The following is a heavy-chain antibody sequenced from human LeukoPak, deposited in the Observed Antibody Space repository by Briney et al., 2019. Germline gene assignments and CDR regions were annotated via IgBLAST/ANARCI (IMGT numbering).Heavy chain of an antibody. CDR2: IYPDDSDP. D-gene: IGHD4-11*01. CDR1: GYSFTRYW. V-gene: IGHV5-51*01. CDR3: ARLAVGYSNYVGWFDP. Sequence: GESLKISCQGSGYSFTRYWIGWVRQMPGKGLAWMGIIYPDDSDPRYRPSLQGQVTISADKSISTAYLQWSSLKASDTAMDYCARLAVGYSNYVGWFDPWGQGTLVTVSS. J-gene: IGHJ5*02.